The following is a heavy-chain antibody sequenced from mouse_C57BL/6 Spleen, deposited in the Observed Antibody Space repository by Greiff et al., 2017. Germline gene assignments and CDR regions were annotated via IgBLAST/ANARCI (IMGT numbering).Heavy chain of an antibody. V-gene: IGHV3-1*01. CDR3: ARADYDYGGAMDY. CDR2: ISYSGST. D-gene: IGHD2-4*01. J-gene: IGHJ4*01. CDR1: GYSITSGYD. Sequence: VQLQQSGPGMVKPSQSLSLTCTVTGYSITSGYDWHWIRHFPGNKLEWMGYISYSGSTNYNPSLKSRISITHDTSKNHFFLKLNSVTTEDTATXYCARADYDYGGAMDYWGQGTSVTVSS.